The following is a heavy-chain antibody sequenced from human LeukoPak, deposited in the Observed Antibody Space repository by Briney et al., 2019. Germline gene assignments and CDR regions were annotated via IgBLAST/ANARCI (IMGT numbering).Heavy chain of an antibody. Sequence: ASVKVSCKISGYSLTQLSLHWVRQAPGKGLEWMGGFDREDGGTMYAQTLRGRVIMTVDTSTDTAYMELSSLRSDDTAVYYCTRDGSSWYTAFDIWGQGTMVTVSS. CDR1: GYSLTQLS. J-gene: IGHJ3*02. V-gene: IGHV1-24*01. CDR3: TRDGSSWYTAFDI. D-gene: IGHD6-13*01. CDR2: FDREDGGT.